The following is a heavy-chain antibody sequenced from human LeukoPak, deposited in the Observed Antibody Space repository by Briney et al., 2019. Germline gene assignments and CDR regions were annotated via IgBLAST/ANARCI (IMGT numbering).Heavy chain of an antibody. D-gene: IGHD5-12*01. CDR3: ARDIVATNNSRYYYYMDV. CDR2: INPSGGST. CDR1: GYTFNNYD. Sequence: GASVKVSCKASGYTFNNYDINWVRQAPGQGLEWMGIINPSGGSTSYAQKFQGRVTMTRDMSTSTVYMELSSLRSEDTAVYYCARDIVATNNSRYYYYMDVWGKGTTVTVSS. V-gene: IGHV1-46*02. J-gene: IGHJ6*03.